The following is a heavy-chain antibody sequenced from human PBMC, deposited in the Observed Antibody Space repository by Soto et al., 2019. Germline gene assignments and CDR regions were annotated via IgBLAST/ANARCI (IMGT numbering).Heavy chain of an antibody. V-gene: IGHV3-74*01. CDR1: GFTFSSYW. D-gene: IGHD6-6*01. CDR2: INSDGSST. J-gene: IGHJ4*02. CDR3: ARDGTDCLYIGARPYYTDF. Sequence: GGSLRLSCAASGFTFSSYWMHWVRQAPGKGLVWVSRINSDGSSTSYADSVKGRFTISRDNAKNTLYLQMNSLRAEDTAVYFCARDGTDCLYIGARPYYTDFWWPGVLVTVSS.